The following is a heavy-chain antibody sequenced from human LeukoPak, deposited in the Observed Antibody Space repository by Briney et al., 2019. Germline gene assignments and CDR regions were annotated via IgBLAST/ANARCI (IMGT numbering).Heavy chain of an antibody. Sequence: SVKVSCKASGGTFTSYAISWVRQAPGQGLEWMGGIIPIFGTANYAQKFQGRVTITADKSTSKAYMELSSLRSEDTAVYYCARGRNDFWSGVSSGRFDPWGQGTLVTVSS. CDR3: ARGRNDFWSGVSSGRFDP. V-gene: IGHV1-69*06. CDR1: GGTFTSYA. D-gene: IGHD3-3*01. CDR2: IIPIFGTA. J-gene: IGHJ5*02.